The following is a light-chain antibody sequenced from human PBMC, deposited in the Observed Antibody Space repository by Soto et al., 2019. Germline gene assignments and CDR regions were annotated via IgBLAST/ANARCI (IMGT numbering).Light chain of an antibody. V-gene: IGKV1-39*01. CDR2: AAS. CDR1: QPIDKY. J-gene: IGKJ3*01. CDR3: PPSSRTVTT. Sequence: EIQMTEAQGQRVALVGDRVTITYRASQPIDKYLNWYQQKPGKAPHLLIYAASTLQSGVPSRFSGSGSGADVILTIYRLQPEDFVPYYWPPSSRTVTTFGPGTKVDI.